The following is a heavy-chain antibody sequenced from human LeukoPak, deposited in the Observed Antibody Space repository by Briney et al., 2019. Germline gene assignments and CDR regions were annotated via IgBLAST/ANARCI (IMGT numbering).Heavy chain of an antibody. D-gene: IGHD3-10*01. V-gene: IGHV1-46*01. J-gene: IGHJ4*02. Sequence: ASVKVSCKASGYTFTSHYIHWVRQAPGQGLEWMGIINPSAGSTDYAQTFEGRVTLTRDTSTSTVYMELSSLRSEDTAVYYCARSDYYGSGSFDYWGQGTLVTVSS. CDR3: ARSDYYGSGSFDY. CDR2: INPSAGST. CDR1: GYTFTSHY.